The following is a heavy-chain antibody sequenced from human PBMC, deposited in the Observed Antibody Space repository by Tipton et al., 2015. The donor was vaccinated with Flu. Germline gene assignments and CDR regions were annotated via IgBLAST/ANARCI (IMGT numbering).Heavy chain of an antibody. D-gene: IGHD6-19*01. CDR2: IFGGGQT. Sequence: AASGFTVSGNYMGWVRQTSGKGLEWVSNIFGGGQTYYADSVRGRFSTSRDDSKNTLYLHMNNLRGEDSGIYYCAGAVAGIWNYFAFWGQGTQVIVSS. CDR3: AGAVAGIWNYFAF. J-gene: IGHJ4*02. CDR1: GFTVSGNY. V-gene: IGHV3-66*01.